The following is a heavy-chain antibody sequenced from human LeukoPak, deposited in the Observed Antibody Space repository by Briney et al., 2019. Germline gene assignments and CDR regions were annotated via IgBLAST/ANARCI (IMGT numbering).Heavy chain of an antibody. Sequence: GGSLRLSCAASGFTLSSYAMHWVRQAPGKGLEWVAVISYDGSKTYYADSVKGRFTISRDNSKNTLYLQMNSLRAEDTAVYYCARDLYRIVVVPHYFDYWGQGTLVTVSS. D-gene: IGHD3-22*01. CDR1: GFTLSSYA. V-gene: IGHV3-30*04. CDR3: ARDLYRIVVVPHYFDY. J-gene: IGHJ4*02. CDR2: ISYDGSKT.